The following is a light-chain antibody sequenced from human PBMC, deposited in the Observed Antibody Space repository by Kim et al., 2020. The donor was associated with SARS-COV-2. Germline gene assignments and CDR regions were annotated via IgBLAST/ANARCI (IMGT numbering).Light chain of an antibody. CDR3: QQYNDWSYT. J-gene: IGKJ2*01. CDR1: QSVDHD. V-gene: IGKV3-15*01. Sequence: YVSPGARATLSCRASQSVDHDLAWYQQKPGQAPRRLIYGTSTRATGIPARFSGSGSGTEFTLSISSLQSEDFAVYYCQQYNDWSYTFGQGTKLEI. CDR2: GTS.